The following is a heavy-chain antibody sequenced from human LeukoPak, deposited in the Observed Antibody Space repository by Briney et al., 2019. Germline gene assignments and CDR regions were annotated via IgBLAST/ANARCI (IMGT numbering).Heavy chain of an antibody. D-gene: IGHD4-11*01. V-gene: IGHV3-23*01. Sequence: PGGSLRLSCAASGFTFSSYAMSWVRQAPGKGLEWVSAISGSGGSTYYVDSVKGRFTISRDNSKNTLYLQMNSLRAEDTAVYYCAKGFRAGYSNPLGIDYWGQGTLVTVSS. CDR2: ISGSGGST. J-gene: IGHJ4*02. CDR3: AKGFRAGYSNPLGIDY. CDR1: GFTFSSYA.